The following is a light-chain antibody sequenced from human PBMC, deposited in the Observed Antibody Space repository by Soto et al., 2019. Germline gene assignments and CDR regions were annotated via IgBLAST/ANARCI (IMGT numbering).Light chain of an antibody. V-gene: IGLV6-57*03. CDR3: QSFDSRNVV. CDR2: ENN. Sequence: NFMLTQPHSVSESPGKTVNISCTRSSGSIASNYVQWYQQRPGSAPTIVIYENNQRPSGVPDRFSGSIDSSSNSASLTISGLKTEDEADYYCQSFDSRNVVFGGGTKLTVL. CDR1: SGSIASNY. J-gene: IGLJ2*01.